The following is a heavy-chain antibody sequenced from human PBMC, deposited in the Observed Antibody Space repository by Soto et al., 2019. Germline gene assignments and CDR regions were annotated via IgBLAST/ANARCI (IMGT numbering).Heavy chain of an antibody. CDR3: ARAWGDGWFDP. J-gene: IGHJ5*02. Sequence: EMQLVESGGGLVQPGGSLRLSCAASGFIFTSHWMHWVRQVPGKGLVWVSRINGDGSSTNYADSVKGRFTISRDNAKSTLSLQMNSLRAEDTAVYYCARAWGDGWFDPWGQGTLVTVSS. CDR1: GFIFTSHW. V-gene: IGHV3-74*01. D-gene: IGHD1-26*01. CDR2: INGDGSST.